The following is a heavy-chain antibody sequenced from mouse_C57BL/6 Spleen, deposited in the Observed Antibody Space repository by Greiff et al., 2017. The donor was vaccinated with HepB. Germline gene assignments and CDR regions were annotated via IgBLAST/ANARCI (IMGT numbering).Heavy chain of an antibody. Sequence: EVKLVESGPELVKPGASVKISCKASGYSFTGYYMNWVKQSPEKSLEWIGEINPSTGGTTYNQKFKAKATLTVDKSSSTAYMQLKSLTSEDSAVYYCARTGYYAMDYWGQGTSVTVSS. J-gene: IGHJ4*01. CDR3: ARTGYYAMDY. V-gene: IGHV1-42*01. D-gene: IGHD4-1*01. CDR2: INPSTGGT. CDR1: GYSFTGYY.